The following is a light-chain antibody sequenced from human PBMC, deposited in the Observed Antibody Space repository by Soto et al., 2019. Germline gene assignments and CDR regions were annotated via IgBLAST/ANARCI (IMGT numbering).Light chain of an antibody. Sequence: QSALTQPPSASGTPGQRVTISCSGSSSNIGSNTVNWYQQLPGTAPKLVIYSNNQRPSGVPDRFSGSKSGTSASLAISGLQSEDEADYYCVAWDNSLNGYVVFGEGTKVTVL. J-gene: IGLJ2*01. CDR2: SNN. CDR1: SSNIGSNT. V-gene: IGLV1-44*01. CDR3: VAWDNSLNGYVV.